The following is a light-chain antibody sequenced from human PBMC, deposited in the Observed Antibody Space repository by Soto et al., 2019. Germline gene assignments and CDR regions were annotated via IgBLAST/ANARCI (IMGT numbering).Light chain of an antibody. CDR3: QQRSNWPLT. CDR2: DAS. CDR1: RSLSSN. J-gene: IGKJ4*01. Sequence: EVMMTQSPDTLSVSPGETATLSCRASRSLSSNLAWYQQKPGQAPRLLIYDASTRATGIPARFSGSGSGTDFTLTISSLEPEDFAVYYCQQRSNWPLTFGGGTKVDIK. V-gene: IGKV3-11*01.